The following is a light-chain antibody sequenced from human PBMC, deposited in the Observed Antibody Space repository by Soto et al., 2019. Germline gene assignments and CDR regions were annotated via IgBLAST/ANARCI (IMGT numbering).Light chain of an antibody. CDR1: QSVSSY. CDR2: DAS. J-gene: IGKJ4*01. Sequence: EIVLTRSRATLSFSPGERATLSCRASQSVSSYLAWYQQKPGQAPRLLIYDASNRATGIPARFSGSGSGTDFTLTISSLEPEDFAVYYCQPRSNWPLTFGGGTKVDIK. V-gene: IGKV3-11*01. CDR3: QPRSNWPLT.